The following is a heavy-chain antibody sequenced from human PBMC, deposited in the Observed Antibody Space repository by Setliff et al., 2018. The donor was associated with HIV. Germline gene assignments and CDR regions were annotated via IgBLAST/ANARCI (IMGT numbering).Heavy chain of an antibody. CDR2: IYYSGSI. J-gene: IGHJ6*03. CDR1: GGSISSDDYY. Sequence: KSSETLSLTCTVSGGSISSDDYYWNWIRQPPGKGLEWIGYIYYSGSIYHNPSLKSRVTMSADTSRNQLSLKLSSVTAADTAVYYCARGIGTRYNYYMDVWGIGTTVTVSS. D-gene: IGHD1-20*01. V-gene: IGHV4-30-4*08. CDR3: ARGIGTRYNYYMDV.